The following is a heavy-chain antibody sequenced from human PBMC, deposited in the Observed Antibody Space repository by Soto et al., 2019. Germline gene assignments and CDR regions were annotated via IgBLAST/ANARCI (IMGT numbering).Heavy chain of an antibody. CDR1: GGSISSSNW. Sequence: SETLSLTCAVSGGSISSSNWWGWIRQPPGKGLEWIGSIYYSGSTYYNPSLKSRVTISVDTSKNQFSLKLSSVTAADTAVYYCARRRPNYFDYWGQGTLVTVSS. CDR3: ARRRPNYFDY. J-gene: IGHJ4*02. V-gene: IGHV4-39*01. CDR2: IYYSGST.